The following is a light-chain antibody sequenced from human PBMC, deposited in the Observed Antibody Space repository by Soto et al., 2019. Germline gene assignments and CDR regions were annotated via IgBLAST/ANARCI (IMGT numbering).Light chain of an antibody. CDR1: QGVSSN. J-gene: IGKJ5*01. CDR3: QQYNNWPPIT. V-gene: IGKV3-15*01. CDR2: GAS. Sequence: EIVMTQSPATLPVSLGEIATFCYRRSQGVSSNLAWDQQKPGQAPTLLIYGASARATGIPARFTGSGSGTEFTPTISSLQSEDFAVYYCQQYNNWPPITLGQGTRLE.